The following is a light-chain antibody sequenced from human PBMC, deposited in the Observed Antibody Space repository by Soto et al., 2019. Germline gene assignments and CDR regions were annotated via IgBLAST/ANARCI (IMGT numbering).Light chain of an antibody. CDR3: NSYATGSTYV. J-gene: IGLJ1*01. CDR1: SSDVGAYNY. CDR2: DVS. V-gene: IGLV2-11*01. Sequence: QSALTQPRSVSGSPGQSVTISCTGTSSDVGAYNYVSWYQQHPGKAPKLMIYDVSKRPSGVPDRFSGSKSGNTASLTISGLQAEDEAAYYCNSYATGSTYVFGTGTKLTVL.